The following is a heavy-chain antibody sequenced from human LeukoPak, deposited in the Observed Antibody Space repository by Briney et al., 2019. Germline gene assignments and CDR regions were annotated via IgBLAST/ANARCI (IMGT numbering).Heavy chain of an antibody. D-gene: IGHD1/OR15-1a*01. CDR3: ARGRLWNIDY. Sequence: GGSLRLSCAASGFTFSSYWMHWVRQAPGKGLVWVSRINRDGSSTTYADSVKGRVTISRDNTKNTVYLQMNSLRAEDTAVYYCARGRLWNIDYWGRGPLVTVSS. V-gene: IGHV3-74*01. CDR1: GFTFSSYW. CDR2: INRDGSST. J-gene: IGHJ4*02.